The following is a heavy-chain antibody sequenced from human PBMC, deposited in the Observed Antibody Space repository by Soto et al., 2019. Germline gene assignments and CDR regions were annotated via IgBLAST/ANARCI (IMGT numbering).Heavy chain of an antibody. D-gene: IGHD2-21*02. CDR1: GGSISRYY. J-gene: IGHJ5*02. CDR2: VYYSGSTKYSGST. Sequence: SETLSLTCTVSGGSISRYYWNWIRQPPGKGLEWIGYVYYSGSTKYSGSTNYDPSLKSRVTISVDTSKNQFSLRLSSVTAADTAVYYCARAMVVTQNWFDPWGQGTLVTVSS. CDR3: ARAMVVTQNWFDP. V-gene: IGHV4-59*08.